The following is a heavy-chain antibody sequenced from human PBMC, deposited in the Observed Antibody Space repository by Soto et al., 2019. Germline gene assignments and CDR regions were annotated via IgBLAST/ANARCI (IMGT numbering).Heavy chain of an antibody. J-gene: IGHJ4*02. CDR3: ARDGRYCTSTRCYGVFDY. V-gene: IGHV3-48*03. Sequence: GGSLRLSCAASGFTFGSYEMHWVRQAPGKGLEWVSYISVSGSVIYYADSVKGRFTISRDDAKDSLYLLMNNLRAEDTAVYYCARDGRYCTSTRCYGVFDYWGQGTLVTAPQ. D-gene: IGHD2-2*01. CDR2: ISVSGSVI. CDR1: GFTFGSYE.